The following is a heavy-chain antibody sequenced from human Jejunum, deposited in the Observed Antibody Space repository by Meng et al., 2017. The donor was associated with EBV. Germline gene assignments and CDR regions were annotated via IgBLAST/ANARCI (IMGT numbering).Heavy chain of an antibody. CDR2: IYHSGST. J-gene: IGHJ4*02. V-gene: IGHV4-4*02. CDR1: SGSILSSTW. Sequence: VPLREPGPGLGKPSRTLSPTGGGSSGSILSSTWWTWARQPPGKGLEWIGEIYHSGSTNYTPSLKSRITMSLDKSKNQFSLKLRSVTAADTAGYYCASIHPSIDSWGPGTLVTVSS. CDR3: ASIHPSIDS. D-gene: IGHD2-21*01.